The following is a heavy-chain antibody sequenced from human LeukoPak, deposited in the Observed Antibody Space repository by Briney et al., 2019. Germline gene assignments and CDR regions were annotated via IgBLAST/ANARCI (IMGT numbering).Heavy chain of an antibody. Sequence: GGSLRLSCAASGFTFSSYEMNWVRQAPGKGLEWVSSISSSSSYIYYADSVKGRFTISRDNAKNSLYLQMNSLRAEDTAVYYCARDLDYYDSSGCCIWGQGTVVTVSS. CDR3: ARDLDYYDSSGCCI. J-gene: IGHJ3*02. D-gene: IGHD3-22*01. CDR1: GFTFSSYE. CDR2: ISSSSSYI. V-gene: IGHV3-21*01.